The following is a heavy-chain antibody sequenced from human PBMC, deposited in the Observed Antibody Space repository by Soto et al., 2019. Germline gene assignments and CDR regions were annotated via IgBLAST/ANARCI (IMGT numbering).Heavy chain of an antibody. Sequence: GGSLRLSCAASGFTFGSYEMNWVRQAPGQGLEWVSYISDSGGTVYYADSVKGRFTVSRDNAQNSVYLQMNSLRTEDTAVYYCARDLLHYDFWSGYSAYFYYGMDVWGPGTTVTVSS. CDR1: GFTFGSYE. V-gene: IGHV3-48*03. J-gene: IGHJ6*02. D-gene: IGHD3-3*01. CDR2: ISDSGGTV. CDR3: ARDLLHYDFWSGYSAYFYYGMDV.